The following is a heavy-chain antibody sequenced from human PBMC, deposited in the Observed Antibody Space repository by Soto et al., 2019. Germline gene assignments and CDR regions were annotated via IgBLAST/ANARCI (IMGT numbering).Heavy chain of an antibody. Sequence: EVQLVESGGGLVQPWGSVRLSCAGSGFTFSVTSMHWVRKAPGIGLEWLGRIRSKANNNATIYSESVRGRFIISRDDLQDTMFLQMSILRTEDAAMYYCVIGVAGCGYWGQGSLVT. CDR1: GFTFSVTS. D-gene: IGHD3-10*01. J-gene: IGHJ4*02. CDR3: VIGVAGCGY. CDR2: IRSKANNNAT. V-gene: IGHV3-73*01.